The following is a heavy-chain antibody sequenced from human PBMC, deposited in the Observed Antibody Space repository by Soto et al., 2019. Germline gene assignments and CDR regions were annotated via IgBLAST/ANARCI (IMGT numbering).Heavy chain of an antibody. CDR1: GFTFSSYS. J-gene: IGHJ6*03. CDR2: ISSSSSYI. CDR3: ARAPSADHTDYYYYYYMDV. V-gene: IGHV3-21*01. Sequence: GGSLRLSCAASGFTFSSYSMNWVRQAPGKGLEWVSSISSSSSYIYYADSVKGRFTISRDNAKNSLYLQMNSLRAEDTAVYYCARAPSADHTDYYYYYYMDVWGKGTTVTVSS.